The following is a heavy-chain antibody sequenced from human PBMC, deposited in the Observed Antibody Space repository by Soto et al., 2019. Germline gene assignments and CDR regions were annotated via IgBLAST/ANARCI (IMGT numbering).Heavy chain of an antibody. D-gene: IGHD3-16*01. CDR1: GFTFSSYS. Sequence: GGSLRLSCAASGFTFSSYSMGWVRQAPGKGLVWVSAISGGGGDTYYADSVKGRFTITRDNSKNTLYLQMNSLRAEDTAVYYWAKGRLGLQYYGVDVWGQGTTVTVSS. V-gene: IGHV3-23*01. CDR3: AKGRLGLQYYGVDV. J-gene: IGHJ6*02. CDR2: ISGGGGDT.